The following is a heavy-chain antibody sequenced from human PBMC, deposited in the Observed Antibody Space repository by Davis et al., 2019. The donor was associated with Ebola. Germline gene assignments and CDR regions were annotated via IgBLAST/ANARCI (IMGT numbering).Heavy chain of an antibody. D-gene: IGHD1-26*01. J-gene: IGHJ4*02. CDR1: GFTFSSYS. CDR3: AREGPEEWEQLAPQYYFDY. CDR2: ISSSSSTI. Sequence: GESLKISCAASGFTFSSYSMNWVRQAPGKGLEWVSYISSSSSTIYYADSVKGRFTISRDNAKNSLYLQMNSLRAEDTAVYYCAREGPEEWEQLAPQYYFDYWGQGTLVTVSS. V-gene: IGHV3-48*04.